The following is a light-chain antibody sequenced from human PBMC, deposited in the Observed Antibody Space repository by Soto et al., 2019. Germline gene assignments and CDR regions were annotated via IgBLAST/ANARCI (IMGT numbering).Light chain of an antibody. CDR1: SSDVGGYTY. V-gene: IGLV2-14*01. J-gene: IGLJ1*01. Sequence: QSALTQPASVSGSPRQSITISCTGASSDVGGYTYVSWYQQHPGKAPKLMIYEVNKRPSGVSNRFSGSKSGNTASLTISGLQAEDEADYYCSSYTGSSTLYVFGTGTKLTVL. CDR2: EVN. CDR3: SSYTGSSTLYV.